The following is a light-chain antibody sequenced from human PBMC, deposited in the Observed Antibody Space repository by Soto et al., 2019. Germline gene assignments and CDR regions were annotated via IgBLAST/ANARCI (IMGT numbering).Light chain of an antibody. CDR2: DAS. CDR1: KNINTW. CDR3: QQYNSYLYT. Sequence: DIQITQSPSTRSASVGDRVTITCRASKNINTWVAWYQQTPGKAPKLLIYDASSLESGVPSRFSGSGAGTEFTLTISSLQPDDFATYYCQQYNSYLYTFGQGTKVDIK. J-gene: IGKJ2*01. V-gene: IGKV1-5*01.